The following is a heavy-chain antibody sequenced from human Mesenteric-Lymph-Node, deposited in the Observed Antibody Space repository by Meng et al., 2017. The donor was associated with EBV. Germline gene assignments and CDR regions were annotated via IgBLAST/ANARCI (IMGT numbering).Heavy chain of an antibody. CDR1: GFSLNTGGVG. J-gene: IGHJ4*02. CDR3: AHKDDVRDGAPFDS. Sequence: QIPLKESRPTLVKPTQTLTLTCSFSGFSLNTGGVGVGWIRQPPGKALEWLALIYWDDDKRYNPSLKTRLTITKDTSKNQVVLTMTNMDPVDTATYYCAHKDDVRDGAPFDSWGQGTLVTVSS. CDR2: IYWDDDK. V-gene: IGHV2-5*02. D-gene: IGHD3-10*02.